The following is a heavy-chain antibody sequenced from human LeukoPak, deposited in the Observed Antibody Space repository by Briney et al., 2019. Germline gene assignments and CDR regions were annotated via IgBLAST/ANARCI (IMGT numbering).Heavy chain of an antibody. CDR2: MSGSGGTT. Sequence: GGSLRLSCTASGFTFSSYAMSWVRQAPGKGLEWVSVMSGSGGTTYYADSVKGRFTVSRDNSKNTLYLQMNSLRAEDTPVYYCATPNSSGFYFSTRFDYWGQGTLVTVSS. V-gene: IGHV3-23*01. CDR3: ATPNSSGFYFSTRFDY. CDR1: GFTFSSYA. D-gene: IGHD3-22*01. J-gene: IGHJ4*02.